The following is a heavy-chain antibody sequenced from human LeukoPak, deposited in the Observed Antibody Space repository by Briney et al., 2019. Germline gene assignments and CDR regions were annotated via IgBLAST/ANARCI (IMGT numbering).Heavy chain of an antibody. CDR1: GGSISSGGYN. D-gene: IGHD5-18*01. V-gene: IGHV4-31*03. J-gene: IGHJ4*02. Sequence: SHTLSLTCTISGGSISSGGYNWICIRPHPGKGPESIGYIYYSGSTYYNPSLKSRVTISVDTSKNQFSLKLSSVTAADTAVYYCARVYSYGSSVVDYWGQGTLVTVSS. CDR2: IYYSGST. CDR3: ARVYSYGSSVVDY.